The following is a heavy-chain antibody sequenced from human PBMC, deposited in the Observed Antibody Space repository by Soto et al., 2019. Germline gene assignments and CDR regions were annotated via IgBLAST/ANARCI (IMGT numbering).Heavy chain of an antibody. CDR3: AKDGSGYLDY. Sequence: ESGGGVVQPGRSLRLSCAASGFTFSSYGMHWVRQAPGKGLEWVAVISYDGSNKYYADSVKGRFTISRDNSKNTLYLQMNSLRAEDTAVYYCAKDGSGYLDYWGQGTLVTVSS. J-gene: IGHJ4*02. D-gene: IGHD3-3*01. CDR2: ISYDGSNK. V-gene: IGHV3-30*18. CDR1: GFTFSSYG.